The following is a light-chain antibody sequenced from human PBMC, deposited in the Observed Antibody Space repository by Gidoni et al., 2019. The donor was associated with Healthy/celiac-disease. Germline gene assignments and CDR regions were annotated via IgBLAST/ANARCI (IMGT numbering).Light chain of an antibody. V-gene: IGLV3-19*01. CDR3: NSRDSSGNHLV. J-gene: IGLJ2*01. CDR1: SPRSYY. CDR2: GKN. Sequence: SSELTQDPAVSVALGQPVRITCQGDSPRSYYASWYQQKPGQAPVLVIYGKNNRPSGIPDRFPGSSSGNTASLTITGAQAEDEADYYCNSRDSSGNHLVFGGGTKLTVL.